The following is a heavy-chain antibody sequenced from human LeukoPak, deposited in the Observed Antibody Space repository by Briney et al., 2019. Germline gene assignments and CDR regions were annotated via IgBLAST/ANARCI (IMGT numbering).Heavy chain of an antibody. V-gene: IGHV4-4*02. Sequence: GTLSLTCGVSGGSITNTNYWTWVRQPPGKGLEWIGEVNLQGSTNYNPSLMGRVAIAVDTSENHISLQLTSVTAADTAVYYCAREGGPYRPLDYSGQGTLVTVSS. CDR3: AREGGPYRPLDY. CDR2: VNLQGST. CDR1: GGSITNTNY. J-gene: IGHJ4*02.